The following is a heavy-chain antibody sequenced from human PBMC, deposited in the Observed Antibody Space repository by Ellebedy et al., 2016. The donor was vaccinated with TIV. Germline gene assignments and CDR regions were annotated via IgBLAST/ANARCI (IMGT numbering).Heavy chain of an antibody. Sequence: GESLKISCAASGFTFSVSAMSWVRQGPGKGLEWLSGISHSGESTYYADSVKGRFTISRDNSKNTLYLQLKGLRADDTATYYCAKARTTFLYFDSWGQGTLVAVSS. J-gene: IGHJ4*02. V-gene: IGHV3-23*01. CDR3: AKARTTFLYFDS. CDR2: ISHSGEST. D-gene: IGHD1-1*01. CDR1: GFTFSVSA.